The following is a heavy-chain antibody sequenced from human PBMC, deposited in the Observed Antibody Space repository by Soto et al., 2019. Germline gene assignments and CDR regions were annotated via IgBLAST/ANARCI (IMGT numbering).Heavy chain of an antibody. CDR2: IYYSGRT. V-gene: IGHV4-31*03. CDR3: ARESHPYYYMDV. J-gene: IGHJ6*03. Sequence: QVQLQESGPGLVKPSQTLSLTCTVSGGSISSGGYYWSWTRQHPGRGLEWIGYIYYSGRTYYNPSLRSRVTISLDTSKNQFSLILSSVTAAGTAVYYCARESHPYYYMDVWGKGSTVTVSS. CDR1: GGSISSGGYY.